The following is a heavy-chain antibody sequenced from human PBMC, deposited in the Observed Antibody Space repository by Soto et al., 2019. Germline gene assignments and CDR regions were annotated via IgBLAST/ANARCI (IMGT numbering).Heavy chain of an antibody. CDR3: ARPLGYGSPDFDP. D-gene: IGHD2-15*01. CDR2: ISSSSSYM. V-gene: IGHV3-21*01. Sequence: GGSLRLSCTASGFTFSSYSMNWVRQAPGKGLEWVSSISSSSSYMYYADSVKGRFTISRDNAKNSLYLQMNSLRAEDTAVYYCARPLGYGSPDFDPWGQGTLVTVSS. CDR1: GFTFSSYS. J-gene: IGHJ5*02.